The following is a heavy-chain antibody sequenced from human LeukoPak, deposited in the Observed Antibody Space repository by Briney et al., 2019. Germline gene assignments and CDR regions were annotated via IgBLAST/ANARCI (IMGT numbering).Heavy chain of an antibody. CDR2: ISGSGGST. D-gene: IGHD3-16*02. CDR1: GFTFSSYA. J-gene: IGHJ4*02. CDR3: AKARGELSFIVDY. V-gene: IGHV3-23*01. Sequence: GGSLRLSCAASGFTFSSYAMTWVRQAPGKGLEWVSAISGSGGSTYYADSVKGRFTISRDSSKNTLYLQMNSLRAEDTALYYCAKARGELSFIVDYWGQGTLVTVSS.